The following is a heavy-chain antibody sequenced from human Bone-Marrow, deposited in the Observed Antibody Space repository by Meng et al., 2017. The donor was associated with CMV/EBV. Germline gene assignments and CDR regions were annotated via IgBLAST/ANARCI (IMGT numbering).Heavy chain of an antibody. D-gene: IGHD6-13*01. V-gene: IGHV3-48*03. CDR2: ISSSGSTI. CDR1: GFTFSSYE. J-gene: IGHJ4*02. CDR3: VRPSSSTGSFDY. Sequence: GGSLKISCAASGFTFSSYEMNWVRQAPGKGLEWVSYISSSGSTIYYADSVKGRFTISRDNAKNSLYLEMNSLRAEDTALYYCVRPSSSTGSFDYWGQGNLV.